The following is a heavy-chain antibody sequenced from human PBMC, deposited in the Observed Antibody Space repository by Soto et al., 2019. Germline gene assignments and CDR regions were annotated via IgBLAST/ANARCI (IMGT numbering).Heavy chain of an antibody. D-gene: IGHD6-13*01. Sequence: SETLSLTCTVSGGSISSYYWSWIRQPPGKGLEWIGYIYYSGSTNYNPSLKSRVTISVDTSKNQFSLKLSSVTAADTAVYYCARGTESWYRRRKYYYYYYMDVWGKGTTVTVSS. CDR2: IYYSGST. J-gene: IGHJ6*03. CDR1: GGSISSYY. V-gene: IGHV4-59*01. CDR3: ARGTESWYRRRKYYYYYYMDV.